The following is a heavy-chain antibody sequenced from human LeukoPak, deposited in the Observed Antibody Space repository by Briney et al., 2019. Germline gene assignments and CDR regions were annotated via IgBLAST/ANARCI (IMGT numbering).Heavy chain of an antibody. CDR1: GGPIRGYY. CDR3: ARFDTSYSSDY. CDR2: IYYTGST. Sequence: PSETLSLTCSVSGGPIRGYYWSWLRQPPGKGLEWVGHIYYTGSTNYNPSLKSRVTISIDTSKNQLSLRPSSVTTADTAVYYCARFDTSYSSDYWGQGTLVTVSS. V-gene: IGHV4-59*01. J-gene: IGHJ4*02. D-gene: IGHD3-9*01.